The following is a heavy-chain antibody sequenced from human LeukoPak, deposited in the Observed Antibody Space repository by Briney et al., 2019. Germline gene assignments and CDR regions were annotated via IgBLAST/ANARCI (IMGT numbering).Heavy chain of an antibody. D-gene: IGHD3-10*01. V-gene: IGHV4-39*01. CDR2: IYYSGST. Sequence: WVRQPPGKGLEWIGSIYYSGSTYYNPSLKSRVTISVDTSKNQFSLKLSSVTAADTAVYYCARGSGGIGYFDYWGQGTLVTVSS. J-gene: IGHJ4*02. CDR3: ARGSGGIGYFDY.